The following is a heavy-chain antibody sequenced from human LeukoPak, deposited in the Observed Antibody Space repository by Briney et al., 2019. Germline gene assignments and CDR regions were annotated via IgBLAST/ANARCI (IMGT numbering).Heavy chain of an antibody. V-gene: IGHV1-2*06. CDR3: ARVAHFDWLSTFDY. CDR1: GYTFTGYY. D-gene: IGHD3-9*01. Sequence: GASVKVSCKASGYTFTGYYMHWVRQAPGQGLEWMGRINPNSGGTNYAQKFQGRVTMTRDTSISTAYMELSRLRSDDTAVYYCARVAHFDWLSTFDYWGQGIQVTVSS. J-gene: IGHJ4*02. CDR2: INPNSGGT.